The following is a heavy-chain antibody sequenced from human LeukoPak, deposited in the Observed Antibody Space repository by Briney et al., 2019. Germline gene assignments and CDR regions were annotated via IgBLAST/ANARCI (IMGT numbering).Heavy chain of an antibody. CDR1: GFTFSTYA. V-gene: IGHV3-23*01. Sequence: GGSLRLSCAASGFTFSTYAMSWVRLAPGKGLEWVSGISGSGGSTYYADPVKGRFTSSRDNSNNTLYVQMNSLRVEDTAVYYCAKSGGLSGSGRLAMDVWGQGTTVTVSS. CDR3: AKSGGLSGSGRLAMDV. CDR2: ISGSGGST. J-gene: IGHJ6*02. D-gene: IGHD3-10*01.